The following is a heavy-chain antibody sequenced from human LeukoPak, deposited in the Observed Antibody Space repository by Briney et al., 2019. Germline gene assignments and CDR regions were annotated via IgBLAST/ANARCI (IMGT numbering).Heavy chain of an antibody. V-gene: IGHV3-48*01. CDR1: GFTFSSYG. D-gene: IGHD6-13*01. J-gene: IGHJ6*02. CDR3: ARNPDSSSWYPTRYYYGMDV. CDR2: ISSSSSTI. Sequence: GRSLRLSCPASGFTFSSYGMHWVRQAQGKGLEWVSYISSSSSTIYYADSVKGRFTISRDNAKNSLYLQMNSLRAEDTAVYYCARNPDSSSWYPTRYYYGMDVWGQGTTVTVSS.